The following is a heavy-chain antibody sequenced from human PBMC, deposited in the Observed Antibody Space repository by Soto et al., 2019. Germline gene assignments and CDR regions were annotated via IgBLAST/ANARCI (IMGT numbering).Heavy chain of an antibody. V-gene: IGHV3-21*01. Sequence: AGGSLRLSCAASGFTFSSYSMNWVRQAPGKGLEWVSSISSSSSYIYYADSVKGRFTISRDNAKNSLYLQMNSLRAEDTAVYYCAIYGSGSSLHDYWGQGTLVTVS. CDR3: AIYGSGSSLHDY. CDR1: GFTFSSYS. J-gene: IGHJ4*02. D-gene: IGHD3-10*01. CDR2: ISSSSSYI.